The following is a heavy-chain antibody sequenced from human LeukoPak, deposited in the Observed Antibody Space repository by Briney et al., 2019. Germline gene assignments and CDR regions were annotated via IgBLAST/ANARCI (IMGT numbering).Heavy chain of an antibody. CDR3: ARGKQWLPTMRRNWFDP. CDR1: GYSISSGYY. V-gene: IGHV4-38-2*02. Sequence: SETLSLTCTVSGYSISSGYYWGWIRQPPGKGLEWIGNIYHSGNTYYNPSLKSRVTISVDTSKNQFSLKLSSVTAADTAVYYCARGKQWLPTMRRNWFDPWGQGTLVTVSS. D-gene: IGHD6-19*01. J-gene: IGHJ5*02. CDR2: IYHSGNT.